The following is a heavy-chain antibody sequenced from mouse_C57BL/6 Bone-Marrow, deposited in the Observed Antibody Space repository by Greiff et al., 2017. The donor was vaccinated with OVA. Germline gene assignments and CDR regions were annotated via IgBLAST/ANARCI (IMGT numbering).Heavy chain of an antibody. CDR3: ASSYYYGSSF. D-gene: IGHD1-1*01. V-gene: IGHV1-81*01. Sequence: VKLQESGAELARPGASVKLSCKASGYTFTSYGISWVKQRTGQGLEWIGEIYPRSGNTYYNEKFKGKATLTADKSSSTAYMELRSLTSEDSAVYFCASSYYYGSSFWGQGTTLTVSS. CDR1: GYTFTSYG. J-gene: IGHJ2*01. CDR2: IYPRSGNT.